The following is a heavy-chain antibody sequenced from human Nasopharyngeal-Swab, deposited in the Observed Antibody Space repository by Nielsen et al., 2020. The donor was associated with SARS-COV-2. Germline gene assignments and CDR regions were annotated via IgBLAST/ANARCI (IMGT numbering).Heavy chain of an antibody. J-gene: IGHJ6*02. D-gene: IGHD3-3*01. CDR1: GFTFSSYS. CDR3: ARDGLDYDFWSAYFMDV. V-gene: IGHV3-21*01. Sequence: GGSLRLSCAASGFTFSSYSMHWVRQVPGKGLEWVSPISSSSSYIYYADSVKGRFTISRDNAKNSLYLQMNSLRAEDTAVYYCARDGLDYDFWSAYFMDVWGQGTTVTVSS. CDR2: ISSSSSYI.